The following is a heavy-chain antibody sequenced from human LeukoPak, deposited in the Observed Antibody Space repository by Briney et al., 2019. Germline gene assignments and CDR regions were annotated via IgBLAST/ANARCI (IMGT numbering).Heavy chain of an antibody. CDR2: ISAYNGNT. CDR1: GYTFSRNG. D-gene: IGHD3-22*01. CDR3: ARVGYYDSSGYLMVGNDFDY. Sequence: GASVKVSCKASGYTFSRNGISWVRQAPGQGLEWMGWISAYNGNTNYAQELQGRVTMTTDTSTSTAYMELRSLRSDDTAVYYCARVGYYDSSGYLMVGNDFDYWGQGTLVTVAS. V-gene: IGHV1-18*01. J-gene: IGHJ4*02.